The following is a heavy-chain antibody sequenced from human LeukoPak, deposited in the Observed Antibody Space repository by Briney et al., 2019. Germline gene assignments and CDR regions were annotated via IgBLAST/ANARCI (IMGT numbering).Heavy chain of an antibody. CDR2: ISSSSSTI. CDR1: GFTFSSYS. D-gene: IGHD3-10*01. J-gene: IGHJ4*02. V-gene: IGHV3-48*04. CDR3: ARQDYYGSGSLVY. Sequence: PGGSLRLSCAASGFTFSSYSMNWVRQAPGKGLEWVSYISSSSSTIYYADSVKGRFTISRDNAKNSLYLQMNSLRAEDTAVYYCARQDYYGSGSLVYWGQGPLVTVSS.